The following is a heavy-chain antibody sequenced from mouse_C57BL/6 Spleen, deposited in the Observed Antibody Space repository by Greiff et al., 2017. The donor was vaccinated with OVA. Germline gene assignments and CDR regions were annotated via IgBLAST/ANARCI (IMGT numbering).Heavy chain of an antibody. CDR2: INPYNGDT. CDR1: GYSFTGYF. J-gene: IGHJ2*01. V-gene: IGHV1-20*01. Sequence: EVKLQESGPELVKPGDSVKISCKASGYSFTGYFMNWVMQSHGKSLEWIGRINPYNGDTFYNQKFKGKATLTVDKSSSTAHMELRSLTSEDSAVYYCARSGDGYPFDYWGQGTTLTVAS. CDR3: ARSGDGYPFDY. D-gene: IGHD2-3*01.